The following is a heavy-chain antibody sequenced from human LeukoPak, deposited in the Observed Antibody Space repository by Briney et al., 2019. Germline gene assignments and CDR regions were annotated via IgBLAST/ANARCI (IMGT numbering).Heavy chain of an antibody. CDR2: ISDSGSGS. D-gene: IGHD3-10*01. Sequence: GGSLRLSCSASGFXFSSYAMSWVRQGPGKGLEWVSTISDSGSGSYYVDSVKGRFTISRDNSKNTLYLRMNSLRAEDTAVYYCAKAVYFGSGSYRPYYYYYGMDVWGQGTTVTVSS. CDR3: AKAVYFGSGSYRPYYYYYGMDV. J-gene: IGHJ6*02. V-gene: IGHV3-23*01. CDR1: GFXFSSYA.